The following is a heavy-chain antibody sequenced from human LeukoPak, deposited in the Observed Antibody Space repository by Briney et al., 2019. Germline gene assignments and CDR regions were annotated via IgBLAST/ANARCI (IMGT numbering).Heavy chain of an antibody. CDR1: GYTFTTYW. CDR2: IHPGDSDI. J-gene: IGHJ6*03. Sequence: GESLKILCQGFGYTFTTYWIGWGRQMPGKGLEWMGIIHPGDSDIKYSPSFRGQVTISADRAISTAYLRWSSLKASDTATYYCARHKDEDYFYYIDAWAKGTTVTVSS. V-gene: IGHV5-51*01. CDR3: ARHKDEDYFYYIDA.